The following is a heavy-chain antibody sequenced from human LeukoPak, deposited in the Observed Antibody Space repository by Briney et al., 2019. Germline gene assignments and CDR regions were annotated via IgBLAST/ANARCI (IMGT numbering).Heavy chain of an antibody. V-gene: IGHV3-15*01. CDR3: ATYYYDSSGHYGPFDN. CDR2: IKSRADGGTR. J-gene: IGHJ4*02. Sequence: GGSLRLFCAASGFSFRNAYMSWVRQAPGKGLEWVGRIKSRADGGTRNYAAPVKGRFTISRDDSNNTMYLQMNSLKIEDTAVYYCATYYYDSSGHYGPFDNWGQGTLVTVSS. D-gene: IGHD3-22*01. CDR1: GFSFRNAY.